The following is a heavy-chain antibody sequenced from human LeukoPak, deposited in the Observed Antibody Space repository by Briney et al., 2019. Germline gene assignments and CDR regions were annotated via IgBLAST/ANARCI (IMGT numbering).Heavy chain of an antibody. D-gene: IGHD2-21*01. J-gene: IGHJ4*02. CDR1: GFTFSRYA. V-gene: IGHV3-23*01. CDR2: ISGSGGCT. CDR3: AKCGGGYSTMVSHY. Sequence: GGALRPSCAAPGFTFSRYAIRWVRPAPGKGVGGGSAISGSGGCTYQADSVEGRFTLSRDNSKNPLVLQMNRLRGGDTAYYLCAKCGGGYSTMVSHYWGQGTLVTVSS.